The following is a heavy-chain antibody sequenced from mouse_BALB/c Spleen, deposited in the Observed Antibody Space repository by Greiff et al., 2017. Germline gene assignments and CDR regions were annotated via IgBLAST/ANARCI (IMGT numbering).Heavy chain of an antibody. V-gene: IGHV14-3*02. J-gene: IGHJ1*01. CDR3: ARDYYGSSYDWYFDV. D-gene: IGHD1-1*01. Sequence: EVKLVESGAELMKPGASVKLSCTASGFNIKDTYMHWVKQRPEQGLEWIGRIDPANGNTKYDPKFQGKATITADTSSNTAYLQLSSLTSEDTAVYYCARDYYGSSYDWYFDVWGAGTTVTVSS. CDR2: IDPANGNT. CDR1: GFNIKDTY.